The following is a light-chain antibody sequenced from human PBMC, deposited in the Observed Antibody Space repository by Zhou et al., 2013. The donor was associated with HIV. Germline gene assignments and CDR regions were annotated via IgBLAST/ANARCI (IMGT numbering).Light chain of an antibody. CDR1: QGISSW. Sequence: DIQMTQSPSSVSASVGDRVTITCRASQGISSWLAWYQQKPGKAPKLLISDASTLQSGVPSRFSGSGSGTDFTLTITSLQPEDFATYYCQQSYSAVWTFGQGTKVEIK. CDR2: DAS. CDR3: QQSYSAVWT. J-gene: IGKJ1*01. V-gene: IGKV1-12*01.